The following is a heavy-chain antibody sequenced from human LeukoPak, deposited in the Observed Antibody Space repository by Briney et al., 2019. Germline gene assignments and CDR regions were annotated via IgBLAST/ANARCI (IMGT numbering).Heavy chain of an antibody. D-gene: IGHD6-13*01. CDR1: GASFSGYY. Sequence: SSETLSLTCAIYGASFSGYYWSWIRQPPGKGLEWIGEINHSGSTNYNPSLKSRVTISVDTSKNQFSLKLSSVTAADTAVYYCAGGMVGYSSSWFIFGWFDPWGQGTLVTVSS. J-gene: IGHJ5*02. CDR2: INHSGST. V-gene: IGHV4-34*01. CDR3: AGGMVGYSSSWFIFGWFDP.